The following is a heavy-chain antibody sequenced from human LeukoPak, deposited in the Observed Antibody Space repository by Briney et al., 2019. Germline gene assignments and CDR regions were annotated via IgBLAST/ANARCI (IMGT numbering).Heavy chain of an antibody. CDR1: GPSISSSY. V-gene: IGHV4-59*01. J-gene: IGHJ3*02. D-gene: IGHD3-22*01. CDR3: VRGNYDDRGYSNAFDI. Sequence: SGTLSLTCTVSGPSISSSYWSWIRQPPGKRPEWIGFIYYNGNTNSNPSLKSRVTILVDRSKNQFSLKLNSVTAADTAIYYCVRGNYDDRGYSNAFDIWGQGTMVTVSS. CDR2: IYYNGNT.